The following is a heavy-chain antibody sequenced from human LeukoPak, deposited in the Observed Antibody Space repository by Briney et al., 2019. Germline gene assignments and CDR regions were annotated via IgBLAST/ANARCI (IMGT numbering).Heavy chain of an antibody. V-gene: IGHV4-39*01. D-gene: IGHD3-22*01. J-gene: IGHJ4*02. CDR3: ARGPTMIVVVITPGLDY. Sequence: PSETLSLTCSVAGGSISSSGYYWGWIRQPPGKGLEWIGSIYYSGSTNYNPSLKSRVTISVDTSKNQFSLKLSSVTAADTAVYYCARGPTMIVVVITPGLDYWGQGTLVTVSS. CDR2: IYYSGST. CDR1: GGSISSSGYY.